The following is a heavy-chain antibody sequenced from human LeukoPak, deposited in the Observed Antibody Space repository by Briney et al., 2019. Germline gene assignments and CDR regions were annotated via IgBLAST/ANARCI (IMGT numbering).Heavy chain of an antibody. CDR2: IYSSGTT. CDR1: GGSVSSYY. V-gene: IGHV4-4*07. D-gene: IGHD6-19*01. CDR3: ARGPRSGHHDY. Sequence: PSETLSLTCSVAGGSVSSYYWSWIRQPAGKGLEWIGRIYSSGTTNYNPSLKSRVTMSLDTSKNRFSLKLSSMTAADTAVYYCARGPRSGHHDYWGQGILVTVSS. J-gene: IGHJ4*02.